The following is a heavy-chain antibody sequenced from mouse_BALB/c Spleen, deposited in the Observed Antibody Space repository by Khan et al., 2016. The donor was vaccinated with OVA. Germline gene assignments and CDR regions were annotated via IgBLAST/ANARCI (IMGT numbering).Heavy chain of an antibody. CDR3: ARLAYYYNSEGFAY. CDR1: GFTFSTYG. D-gene: IGHD1-1*01. J-gene: IGHJ3*01. CDR2: ISSGGSYT. V-gene: IGHV5-6*01. Sequence: EVELVESGGDLVKPGGSLKLSCAASGFTFSTYGMSWVRQTPDKRLEWVATISSGGSYTYYPDNVKGRFTISRDNAKNTLYLQMSSLKSEDTAMYYCARLAYYYNSEGFAYWGLGTLVTVSA.